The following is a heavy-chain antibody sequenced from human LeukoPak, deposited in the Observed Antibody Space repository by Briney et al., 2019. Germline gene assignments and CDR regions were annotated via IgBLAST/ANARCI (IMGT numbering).Heavy chain of an antibody. V-gene: IGHV4-4*07. J-gene: IGHJ3*02. CDR2: IYTRGST. CDR3: ARGRYCSADICSGGDAFDI. D-gene: IGHD2-15*01. CDR1: GGSINNYY. Sequence: SETLSLACTVSGGSINNYYWSWIRQPAGKGLEWIGRIYTRGSTNYNPSLKSRVTMSVDTSKNQFSLKLSSVTAADTGVYYCARGRYCSADICSGGDAFDIWGQGTMVSVSS.